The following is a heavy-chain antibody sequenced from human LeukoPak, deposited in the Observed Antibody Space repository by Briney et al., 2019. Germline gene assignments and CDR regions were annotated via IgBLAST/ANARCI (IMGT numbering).Heavy chain of an antibody. J-gene: IGHJ3*02. Sequence: SETLSLTCTVSGGSISSSSYYWGWIRQPPGKGLEWIGSIYYSGSTYYNPSLKSRVTISVDTSKNQFSLKLSSVTAADTAVYYCARSAITQAEVVTVAFDIWGQGTMVTVSS. D-gene: IGHD3-22*01. CDR1: GGSISSSSYY. CDR2: IYYSGST. V-gene: IGHV4-39*01. CDR3: ARSAITQAEVVTVAFDI.